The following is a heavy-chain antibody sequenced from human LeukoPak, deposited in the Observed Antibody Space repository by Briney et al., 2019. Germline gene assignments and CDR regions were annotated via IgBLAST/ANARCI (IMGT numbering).Heavy chain of an antibody. CDR2: IYHSGST. CDR3: ARAVPDSSGPYFDY. J-gene: IGHJ4*02. CDR1: GGSISSGGYY. Sequence: PSETLSLTCTVSGGSISSGGYYWSWIRQPPGKGLEWIGYIYHSGSTYYDPSLKSRVTISVDTSKNQFSLKLSSVTAADTAVYYCARAVPDSSGPYFDYWGQGTLVTVSS. D-gene: IGHD3-22*01. V-gene: IGHV4-61*08.